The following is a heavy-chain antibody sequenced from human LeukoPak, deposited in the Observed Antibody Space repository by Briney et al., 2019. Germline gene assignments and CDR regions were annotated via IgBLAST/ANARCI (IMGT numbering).Heavy chain of an antibody. CDR1: GFTFSDYA. CDR3: AKDFEYYYGSGTFDY. J-gene: IGHJ4*02. V-gene: IGHV3-23*01. CDR2: VIGSGGNT. D-gene: IGHD3-10*01. Sequence: GGSLRLSCAASGFTFSDYAMSWVRQAPGKGLEWVSTVIGSGGNTYYADSVRGRFTISRDNSKNTLYLQMNSLRVEDTAVYYCAKDFEYYYGSGTFDYWGQGTLVTVSS.